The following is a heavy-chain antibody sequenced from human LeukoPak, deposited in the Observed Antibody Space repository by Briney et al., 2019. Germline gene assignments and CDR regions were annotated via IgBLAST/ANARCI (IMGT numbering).Heavy chain of an antibody. CDR1: GFTFSSYA. CDR2: ISGSGGST. CDR3: ANSPGLRFLEWLPS. D-gene: IGHD3-3*01. Sequence: PGGSLRPSCAVSGFTFSSYAMSWVRQAPGKGLEWVSAISGSGGSTYYADSVKGRFTISRDNSKNTLYLQMNSLRAEDTAVYYCANSPGLRFLEWLPSWGQGTLVTVSS. J-gene: IGHJ5*02. V-gene: IGHV3-23*01.